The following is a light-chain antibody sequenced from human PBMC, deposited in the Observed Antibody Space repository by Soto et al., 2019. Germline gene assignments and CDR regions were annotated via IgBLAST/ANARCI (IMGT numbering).Light chain of an antibody. CDR1: QDIGSV. V-gene: IGKV1-8*01. CDR3: QHYLNYPIT. Sequence: IQMTQSPSSLSAAVGDRVTFTCQASQDIGSVLAWYQQKPGTAPKVLISGASNLHGGVPSRFSGSGSRTDFTLTITHLQSEDFATYYCQHYLNYPITFGQGTRLEIK. J-gene: IGKJ5*01. CDR2: GAS.